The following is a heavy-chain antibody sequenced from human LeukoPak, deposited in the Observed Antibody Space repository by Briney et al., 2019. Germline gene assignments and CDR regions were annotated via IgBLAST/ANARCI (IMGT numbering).Heavy chain of an antibody. D-gene: IGHD5-24*01. Sequence: GGSLRLSCAASGFTFSDYYMSWIRQAPGKGLEWVAVISYDGSNKYYADSVKGRFTISRDNAKNSLYLQMNSLRAEDTAVYYCARQEMATIATLDYWGQGTLVTVSS. CDR1: GFTFSDYY. V-gene: IGHV3-30*03. CDR3: ARQEMATIATLDY. CDR2: ISYDGSNK. J-gene: IGHJ4*02.